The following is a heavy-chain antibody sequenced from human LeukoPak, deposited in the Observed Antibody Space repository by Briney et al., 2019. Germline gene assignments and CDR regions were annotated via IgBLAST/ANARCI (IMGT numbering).Heavy chain of an antibody. J-gene: IGHJ5*02. CDR1: GYTFTGYY. CDR2: INPNSGGT. CDR3: ARDGGYSYGRSNWFDP. V-gene: IGHV1-2*02. Sequence: ALVKVSCKASGYTFTGYYMHWVRQAPGQGLEWMGWINPNSGGTNYAQKFQGRVTMTRDTSISTAYMELSRLRSDDTAVYYCARDGGYSYGRSNWFDPWGQGTLVTVSS. D-gene: IGHD5-18*01.